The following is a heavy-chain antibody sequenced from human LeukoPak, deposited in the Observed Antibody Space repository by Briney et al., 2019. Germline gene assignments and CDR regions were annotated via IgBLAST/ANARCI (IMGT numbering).Heavy chain of an antibody. V-gene: IGHV1-18*01. CDR3: TRVRNSNNWWGAFDI. Sequence: APVKVSCKAFGYTFDTSSITWVRQAPGQRLEWMGWINPRSGNKQYAQGVQGRVTMTTDTSRSTAYMELRSLRPDDTAVYYCTRVRNSNNWWGAFDIWGQGTMVTVSS. D-gene: IGHD1-1*01. CDR2: INPRSGNK. CDR1: GYTFDTSS. J-gene: IGHJ3*02.